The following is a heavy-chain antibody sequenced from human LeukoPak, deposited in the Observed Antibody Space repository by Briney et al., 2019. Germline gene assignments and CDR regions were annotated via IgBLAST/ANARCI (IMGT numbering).Heavy chain of an antibody. CDR3: ARDRLHYVEYEKTFDR. D-gene: IGHD4-17*01. V-gene: IGHV3-48*01. CDR2: ISSSSSII. J-gene: IGHJ4*02. CDR1: GFTFSSYS. Sequence: GGTLRLSCAVSGFTFSSYSMNWARQAPGKGLEWVSYISSSSSIIYYADSVKGRFTISRDNAKNSLYLQMNSLRAEDTAVYYCARDRLHYVEYEKTFDRWGQGTLVTVSS.